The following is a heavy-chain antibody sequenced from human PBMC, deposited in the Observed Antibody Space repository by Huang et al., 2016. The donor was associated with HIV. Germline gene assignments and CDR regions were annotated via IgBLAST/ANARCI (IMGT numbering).Heavy chain of an antibody. V-gene: IGHV1-69*13. Sequence: QVQLLQSGAEVKKPGSSVKVSCKASGGTFNSQTVSWVRQAPGQGLEWMGGIIPIFGTANYAQKFQGRVTITADDSTSTAYMELNSLISEDTAMYYCARDGGRGYSYGHMDYWGQGTLVTVSS. CDR3: ARDGGRGYSYGHMDY. D-gene: IGHD5-18*01. CDR2: IIPIFGTA. J-gene: IGHJ4*02. CDR1: GGTFNSQT.